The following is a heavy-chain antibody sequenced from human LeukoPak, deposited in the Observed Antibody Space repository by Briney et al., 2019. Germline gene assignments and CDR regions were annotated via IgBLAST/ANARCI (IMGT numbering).Heavy chain of an antibody. D-gene: IGHD4-11*01. CDR1: GYTFTAYY. J-gene: IGHJ4*02. V-gene: IGHV1-2*02. Sequence: ASVKVSCKASGYTFTAYYMYWVRQAPGQGLEWMGWINPNSGGTNYAQKFQGRVTMTRDTSISTAYMGLSRLRSDDTAVYYCARDPPTTPFDYWGQGTLVTVSS. CDR2: INPNSGGT. CDR3: ARDPPTTPFDY.